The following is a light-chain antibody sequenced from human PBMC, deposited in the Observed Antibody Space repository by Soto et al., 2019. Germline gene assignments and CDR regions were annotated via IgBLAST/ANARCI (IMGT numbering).Light chain of an antibody. CDR1: QSLVHNDGNTY. CDR3: MQATRLRT. Sequence: DFVLTQTPLSSTVILGQPAFISCRSSQSLVHNDGNTYLSWLHQRPGQPPRLLISKISKRFSGVTDRFSGSGAETDFTLKISRVEAEDVGVYYCMQATRLRTFGQGTKLEIK. J-gene: IGKJ2*01. V-gene: IGKV2-24*01. CDR2: KIS.